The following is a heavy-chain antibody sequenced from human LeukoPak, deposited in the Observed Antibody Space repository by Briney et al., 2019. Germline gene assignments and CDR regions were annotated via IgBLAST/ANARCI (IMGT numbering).Heavy chain of an antibody. D-gene: IGHD3-10*01. CDR3: ARDRGDAGWFDP. CDR1: GFTFSSYE. J-gene: IGHJ5*02. V-gene: IGHV3-48*03. CDR2: ISSSGSTI. Sequence: PGGSLRLSCAASGFTFSSYEMNWVRQAPGKGLERVSYISSSGSTIYYADSVKGRFTISRDNAKNSLYLQMNSLRAEDTAVYYCARDRGDAGWFDPWGQGTLVTVSS.